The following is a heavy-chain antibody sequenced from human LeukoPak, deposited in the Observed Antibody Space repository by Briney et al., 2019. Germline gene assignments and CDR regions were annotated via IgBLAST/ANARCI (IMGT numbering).Heavy chain of an antibody. CDR2: INPNSGGT. CDR1: GYTFTGYY. V-gene: IGHV1-2*06. CDR3: ARGTVAGLNWLDP. Sequence: ASVKVSCKASGYTFTGYYMHWVRQAPGQGLEWMGRINPNSGGTNYAQKFQGRVTMTRDTSISTAYMELSRLRSDDTAVYYCARGTVAGLNWLDPWGQGTLVTVSS. J-gene: IGHJ5*02. D-gene: IGHD6-19*01.